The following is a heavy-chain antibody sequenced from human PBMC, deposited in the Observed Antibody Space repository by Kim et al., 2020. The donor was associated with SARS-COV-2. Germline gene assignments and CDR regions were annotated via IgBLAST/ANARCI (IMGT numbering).Heavy chain of an antibody. CDR1: SDSISSYY. CDR2: IYYSGST. D-gene: IGHD6-13*01. V-gene: IGHV4-59*01. J-gene: IGHJ4*02. Sequence: SETLSLTCTVSSDSISSYYWSWIRQLPGKGLEWLGYIYYSGSTDYNPSLKSRVTISWDTSKNQVSLDVTSVSAADTAVYYCTRSEGRGSWHQFDYWGQGMLATVSS. CDR3: TRSEGRGSWHQFDY.